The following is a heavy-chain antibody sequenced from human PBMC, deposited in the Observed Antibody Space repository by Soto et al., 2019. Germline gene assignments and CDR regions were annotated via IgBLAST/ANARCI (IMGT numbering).Heavy chain of an antibody. V-gene: IGHV4-59*08. D-gene: IGHD3-9*01. Sequence: PSETLSLTCTVSGGSIRSYYWSWIRQPPGKGLEWIGYIYYIGSTNYNPSLKSRVTLSIDTSKNQLSLKLSSVTAADTAVYYCARHSPDFDWLSQFDYWGQGTLVTVSS. J-gene: IGHJ4*02. CDR1: GGSIRSYY. CDR3: ARHSPDFDWLSQFDY. CDR2: IYYIGST.